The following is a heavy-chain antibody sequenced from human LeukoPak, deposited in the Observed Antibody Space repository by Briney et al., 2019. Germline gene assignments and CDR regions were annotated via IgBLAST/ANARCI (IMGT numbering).Heavy chain of an antibody. CDR1: GYTFTSYG. D-gene: IGHD3-9*01. Sequence: ASVKVSCKASGYTFTSYGISWVRQAPGQGLEWMGWISAYNGNTNYALKLQGRVTMTTDTSTSTAYMELRSLRSDDTAVYYCARGGNDLDWLSYYYGMDVWGQGTTVTVSS. CDR3: ARGGNDLDWLSYYYGMDV. CDR2: ISAYNGNT. J-gene: IGHJ6*02. V-gene: IGHV1-18*01.